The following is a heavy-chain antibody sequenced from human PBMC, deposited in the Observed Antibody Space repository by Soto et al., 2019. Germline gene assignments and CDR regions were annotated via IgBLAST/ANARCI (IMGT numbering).Heavy chain of an antibody. J-gene: IGHJ6*03. CDR1: GFTFTSSA. CDR2: IVVGSGNT. D-gene: IGHD3-10*01. CDR3: AASVWSGAPPNYYYYMDV. Sequence: SVKVSCKASGFTFTSSAMQWVRQARGQRLEWIGWIVVGSGNTNYAQKFQERVTITRDMSTSTAYLELSSLRSEDTAVYYCAASVWSGAPPNYYYYMDVWGKGTTVTVS. V-gene: IGHV1-58*02.